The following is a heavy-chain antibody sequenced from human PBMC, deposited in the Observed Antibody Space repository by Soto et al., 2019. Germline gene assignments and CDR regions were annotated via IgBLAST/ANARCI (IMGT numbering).Heavy chain of an antibody. CDR1: GGTFSSYA. J-gene: IGHJ6*02. CDR2: IIPIFGTA. CDR3: AREVLTVTTSYYGMDV. D-gene: IGHD1-7*01. V-gene: IGHV1-69*13. Sequence: SVKVSCKASGGTFSSYAISWVRQAPGQGLEWMGGIIPIFGTANYAQKFQGRVTITADESTSTAYMELSSLRSEDTAVYYCAREVLTVTTSYYGMDVWGQGTTVTVSS.